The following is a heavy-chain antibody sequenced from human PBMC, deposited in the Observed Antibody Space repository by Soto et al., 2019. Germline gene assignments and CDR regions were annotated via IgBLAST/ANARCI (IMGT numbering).Heavy chain of an antibody. CDR1: GYTFTSYA. CDR3: ARDEYSSSTLFDY. Sequence: ASVKVACKASGYTFTSYAMHWVRQAPGQRLEWMGWISTDNGNTNYAQKFQGRVTMTTDTSASTAYMELRSLRSDDTAVYYCARDEYSSSTLFDYWGQGTLVTVSS. J-gene: IGHJ4*02. V-gene: IGHV1-3*04. CDR2: ISTDNGNT. D-gene: IGHD6-6*01.